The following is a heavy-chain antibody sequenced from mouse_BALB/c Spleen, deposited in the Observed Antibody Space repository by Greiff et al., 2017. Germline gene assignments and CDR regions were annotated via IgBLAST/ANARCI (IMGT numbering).Heavy chain of an antibody. D-gene: IGHD1-1*01. CDR2: INPYNDGT. J-gene: IGHJ1*01. CDR3: APHYYGSSYWYFDV. Sequence: EVKLMESGPELVKPGASVKMSCKASGYTFTSYVMHWVKQKPGQGLEWIGYINPYNDGTKYNEKFKGKATLTSDKSSSTAYMELSSLTSEDSAVYYCAPHYYGSSYWYFDVWGAGTTVTVSS. CDR1: GYTFTSYV. V-gene: IGHV1-14*01.